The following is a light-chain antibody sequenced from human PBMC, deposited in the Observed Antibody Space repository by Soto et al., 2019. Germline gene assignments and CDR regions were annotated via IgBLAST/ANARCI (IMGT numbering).Light chain of an antibody. J-gene: IGLJ1*01. CDR2: ANT. V-gene: IGLV1-40*01. CDR3: QSYDNSLSGFYV. Sequence: QSVLTQPPSVSGAPGQRVTISCTGSSSNIGAGYDVHWYQQLPGRAPKLLIYANTNRPSGVPDRFSGSRSGTSASLAITGLQAEDEADYSCQSYDNSLSGFYVFGTGTKATVL. CDR1: SSNIGAGYD.